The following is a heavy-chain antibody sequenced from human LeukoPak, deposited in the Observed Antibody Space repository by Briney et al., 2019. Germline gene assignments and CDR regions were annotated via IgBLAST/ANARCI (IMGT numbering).Heavy chain of an antibody. V-gene: IGHV4-39*07. CDR2: IYHSGST. Sequence: PSETLSLTCTVSGGSISSGSYYWSWIRQPPGKGLEWIGSIYHSGSTYYNPSLKSRVTISVDTSKNQFSLKLSSVTAADTAVYYCARGPLTMIVEYYFDYWGQGTLVTVSS. CDR3: ARGPLTMIVEYYFDY. J-gene: IGHJ4*02. D-gene: IGHD3-22*01. CDR1: GGSISSGSYY.